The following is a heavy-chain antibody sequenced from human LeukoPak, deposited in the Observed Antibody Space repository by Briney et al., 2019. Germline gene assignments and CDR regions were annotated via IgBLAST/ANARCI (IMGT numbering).Heavy chain of an antibody. J-gene: IGHJ4*02. CDR3: AGAISKGAGIDS. CDR2: IWHDGSRT. CDR1: GFTFDKYG. Sequence: PGGSQRLSCATSGFTFDKYGIHWVRQAPGKGLEWVAVIWHDGSRTHYADSLKGRFTISRDNSKDTAFLQMNSLTVEDTATYYCAGAISKGAGIDSWGQGTLVTVSS. D-gene: IGHD1-26*01. V-gene: IGHV3-33*03.